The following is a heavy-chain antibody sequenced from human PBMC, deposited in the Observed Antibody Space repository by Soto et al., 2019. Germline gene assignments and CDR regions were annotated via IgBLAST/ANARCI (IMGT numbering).Heavy chain of an antibody. D-gene: IGHD6-6*01. V-gene: IGHV4-34*01. J-gene: IGHJ4*03. Sequence: PSETLSLTCAVYGGSFSGYYWSWIRQPPGKGLEWIGEINHSGSTNYNPSLKSRVTISVDTSKNQFSLKLSSVTAADTAVYYCARGPLRRKQLVPFFDYWGQGTMVTVSS. CDR2: INHSGST. CDR3: ARGPLRRKQLVPFFDY. CDR1: GGSFSGYY.